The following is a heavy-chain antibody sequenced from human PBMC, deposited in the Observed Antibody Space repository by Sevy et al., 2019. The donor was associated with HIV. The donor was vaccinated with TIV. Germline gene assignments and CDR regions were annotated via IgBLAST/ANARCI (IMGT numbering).Heavy chain of an antibody. J-gene: IGHJ4*02. CDR3: ATVLRTRASGYDY. V-gene: IGHV3-7*01. D-gene: IGHD6-25*01. CDR1: GFTFSSYW. Sequence: GESLKISCAASGFTFSSYWMSWVRQAPGKGLEWVANIKQDGSEKYYVDSVKGRFTISRDNAKNSLYLQMNSLRAEDTAVYYCATVLRTRASGYDYWGQGTLVTVSS. CDR2: IKQDGSEK.